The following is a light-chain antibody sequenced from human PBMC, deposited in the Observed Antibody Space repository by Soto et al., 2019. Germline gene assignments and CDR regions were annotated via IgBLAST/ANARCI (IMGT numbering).Light chain of an antibody. J-gene: IGKJ1*01. CDR1: QSVSSN. V-gene: IGKV3-15*01. CDR3: QQCNNWPWT. CDR2: GAS. Sequence: EIVMTQSPATLSVSPGERATLSCRASQSVSSNLAWYQQNPGQAHSLLIYGASTRATGIPTRFSGSGSGTEFTLTISSLQSEYFAVYYCQQCNNWPWTFGQGTNVEIK.